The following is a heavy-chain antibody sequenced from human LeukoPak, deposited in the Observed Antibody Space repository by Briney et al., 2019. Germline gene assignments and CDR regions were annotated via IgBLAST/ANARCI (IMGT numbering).Heavy chain of an antibody. V-gene: IGHV1-46*01. CDR3: ARGVVHGSYYYMDV. Sequence: ASVKVSCKASGYTFTSYYMHWVRQAPGQGLEWMGIINPSGGSTSYAQKFQGRVTITADESASTAYMELSDLTSDDTAIYYCARGVVHGSYYYMDVWGQGTTVTVSS. D-gene: IGHD3-16*02. CDR1: GYTFTSYY. CDR2: INPSGGST. J-gene: IGHJ6*03.